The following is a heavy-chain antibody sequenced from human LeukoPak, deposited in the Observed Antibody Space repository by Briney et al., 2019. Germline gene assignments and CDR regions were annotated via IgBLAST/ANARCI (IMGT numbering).Heavy chain of an antibody. V-gene: IGHV3-30*02. CDR2: IRSDGSNK. D-gene: IGHD6-25*01. CDR1: GFTFSSYG. J-gene: IGHJ4*02. CDR3: ARGPGIAAYYFDY. Sequence: GGSLRLSCAASGFTFSSYGMHWVRQAPGKGLEWGAFIRSDGSNKYYADSVKGRFTISRDNAKNSLYLQMNSLRAEDTAVYYCARGPGIAAYYFDYWGQGTLVTVSS.